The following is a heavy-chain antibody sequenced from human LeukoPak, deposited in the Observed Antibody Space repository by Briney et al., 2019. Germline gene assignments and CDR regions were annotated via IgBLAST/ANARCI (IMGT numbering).Heavy chain of an antibody. Sequence: PGGSLRLSCAASGFTFSSYWMHWVRHAPGKGLVWVSRINSDGISTSYADSVKGRFTISRDHAKHTLYLQMNSLRADDTAVYYCAKGGARGIDYWGQRTLVTVSS. D-gene: IGHD3-10*01. J-gene: IGHJ4*02. CDR1: GFTFSSYW. V-gene: IGHV3-74*01. CDR2: INSDGIST. CDR3: AKGGARGIDY.